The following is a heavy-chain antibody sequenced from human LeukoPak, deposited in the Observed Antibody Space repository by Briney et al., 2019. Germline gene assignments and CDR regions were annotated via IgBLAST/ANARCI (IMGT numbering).Heavy chain of an antibody. D-gene: IGHD4-17*01. J-gene: IGHJ4*02. CDR2: IWYDGSNK. Sequence: GRSLRLSCAASGFTFSSYGMHWVRQAPGKGLEWVAVIWYDGSNKYYADSVKGRFTISRDNSKNTLYLQMNSLRAEDTAVYYCAREDYGDYVFLDYWGQGTLVTVSS. V-gene: IGHV3-33*01. CDR3: AREDYGDYVFLDY. CDR1: GFTFSSYG.